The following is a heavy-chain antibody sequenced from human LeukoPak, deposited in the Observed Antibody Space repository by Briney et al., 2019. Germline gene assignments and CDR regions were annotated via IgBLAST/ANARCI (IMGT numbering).Heavy chain of an antibody. J-gene: IGHJ4*02. CDR3: ASGIAVARTIDY. V-gene: IGHV3-21*01. Sequence: PGGSLRLSCAASGFTFSSHSMNWVRQAPGKGLEWVSSISSSSSYIYYADSVKGRFTISRDNAKNSLYLQMNSLRAEDTAVYYCASGIAVARTIDYWGQGTLVTVSS. CDR1: GFTFSSHS. D-gene: IGHD6-19*01. CDR2: ISSSSSYI.